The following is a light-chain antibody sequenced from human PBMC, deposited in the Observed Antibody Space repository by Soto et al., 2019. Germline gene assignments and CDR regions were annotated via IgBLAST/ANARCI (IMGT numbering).Light chain of an antibody. V-gene: IGKV3-15*01. CDR1: QSVRSN. CDR3: QQYNNWPPRWT. J-gene: IGKJ1*01. CDR2: GAS. Sequence: EIVMTQSPATLSVSPGERATLSCRASQSVRSNLAWYQQKPGQAPRLLIYGASTRATGIPARFSGSGSGTEFTLTISSLQSEDFALYYCQQYNNWPPRWTFGQGTKVDIK.